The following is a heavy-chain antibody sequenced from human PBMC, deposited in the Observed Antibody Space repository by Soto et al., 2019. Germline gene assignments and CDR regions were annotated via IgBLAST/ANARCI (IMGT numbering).Heavy chain of an antibody. D-gene: IGHD6-13*01. CDR1: GFTFSSYA. J-gene: IGHJ4*02. Sequence: EVQLLESGGGLVQPGGSLRLSCAASGFTFSSYAMSWVRQAPGKGLEWASAISGSGGSTYYADSVKGRFTISRDNSKNTPYLQMNSLRAEDTAVYYCAKENGYSSSWFEFDYWGQGTLVTVSS. V-gene: IGHV3-23*01. CDR2: ISGSGGST. CDR3: AKENGYSSSWFEFDY.